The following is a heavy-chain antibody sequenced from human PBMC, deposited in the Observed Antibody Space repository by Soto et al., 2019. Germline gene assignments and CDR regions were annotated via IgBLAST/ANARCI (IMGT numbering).Heavy chain of an antibody. D-gene: IGHD6-13*01. CDR1: EFTFSSYA. CDR2: ISSDGSNK. V-gene: IGHV3-30*18. CDR3: AKDPNSSSWYEIDY. Sequence: PGGSLRISCAASEFTFSSYAMHWVRQAPGKGLNWVAVISSDGSNKYYADSVKGRFTISRDNSKNTLYLQMNSLRPEDTAVYYCAKDPNSSSWYEIDYWGQGTLVTVSS. J-gene: IGHJ4*02.